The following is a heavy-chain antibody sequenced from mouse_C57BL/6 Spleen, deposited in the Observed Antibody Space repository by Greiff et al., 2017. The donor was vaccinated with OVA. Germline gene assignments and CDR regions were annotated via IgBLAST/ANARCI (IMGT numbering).Heavy chain of an antibody. V-gene: IGHV1-52*01. CDR1: GYTFTSYW. J-gene: IGHJ2*01. CDR3: ARTGHYYGSSNYFDY. CDR2: IDPSDSET. Sequence: QVQLQQPGAELVRPGSSVKLSCKASGYTFTSYWMHWVKQRPIQGLEWIGNIDPSDSETHYNQKFKDKATLTVDKSSSTAYMQLSSLTSEDSAVYYGARTGHYYGSSNYFDYWGQGTTLTVSS. D-gene: IGHD1-1*01.